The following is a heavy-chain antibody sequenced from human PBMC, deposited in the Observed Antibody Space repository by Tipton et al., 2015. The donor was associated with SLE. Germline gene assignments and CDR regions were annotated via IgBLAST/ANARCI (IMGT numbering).Heavy chain of an antibody. V-gene: IGHV3-30*04. CDR3: GRPDYGGNKFYFYLDV. Sequence: SLRLSCAASGFTFSSYAMHWVRQAPGKGLEWVAVISYDGSNKYYADSVKGRFTISRDNSKNTLYLQMNSLRAEDTAVYYRGRPDYGGNKFYFYLDVWGKGTTVTVSS. CDR2: ISYDGSNK. D-gene: IGHD4-23*01. CDR1: GFTFSSYA. J-gene: IGHJ6*03.